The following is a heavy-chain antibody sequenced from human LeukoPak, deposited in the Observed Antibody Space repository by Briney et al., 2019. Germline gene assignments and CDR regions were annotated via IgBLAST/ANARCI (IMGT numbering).Heavy chain of an antibody. V-gene: IGHV4-39*07. D-gene: IGHD2-2*02. Sequence: SETLSLTCTVSGGSISSSSYYWSWIRQPPGKGLEWIGSIYYSGSTYYNPSLKSRVTISVDTPKNQFSLKLSSVTAADTAVYYCARGIGGPYTPYPDYWGQGTLVTVSS. J-gene: IGHJ4*02. CDR3: ARGIGGPYTPYPDY. CDR1: GGSISSSSYY. CDR2: IYYSGST.